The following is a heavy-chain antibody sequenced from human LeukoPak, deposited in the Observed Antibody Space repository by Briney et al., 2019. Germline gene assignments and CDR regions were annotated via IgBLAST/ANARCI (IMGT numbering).Heavy chain of an antibody. CDR3: ARGALQYYYYYMDV. J-gene: IGHJ6*03. D-gene: IGHD4-11*01. CDR1: GGSFIGFH. Sequence: PSETLPLTCAVYGGSFIGFHWNWIRQAPGKGLEWIGDINHSGSTNYNPSLTSRVTISVDPSKNQFSLNLSSVTAADTAVYYCARGALQYYYYYMDVWGKGTTVTVSS. V-gene: IGHV4-34*01. CDR2: INHSGST.